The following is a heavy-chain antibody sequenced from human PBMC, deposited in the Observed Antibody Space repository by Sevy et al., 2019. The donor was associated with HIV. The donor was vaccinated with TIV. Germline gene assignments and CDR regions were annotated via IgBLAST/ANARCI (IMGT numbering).Heavy chain of an antibody. D-gene: IGHD4-17*01. J-gene: IGHJ4*02. V-gene: IGHV4-61*01. Sequence: SEILSLTCTVSGGSVSSGSYYWSWIRQPPGKGLKWIGYIYYSGSTNYNPSLKSRVTISVDTSKNQFSLKLSSVTAADTSEYYCARVHTVTTIAFDYWGQGTLVTVSS. CDR3: ARVHTVTTIAFDY. CDR1: GGSVSSGSYY. CDR2: IYYSGST.